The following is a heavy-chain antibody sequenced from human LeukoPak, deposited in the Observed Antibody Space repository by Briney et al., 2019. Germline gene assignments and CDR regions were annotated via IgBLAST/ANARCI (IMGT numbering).Heavy chain of an antibody. CDR3: ASPSPGGAAAGLFDY. Sequence: GGSLRLSCAASGFTVSSNFMNWVRQAPGKGLEWVSVIYSGGTTFYADSVKGRFTISRDNSKNTLYLQMKSLRAEDTAVYYCASPSPGGAAAGLFDYWGQGALVTVSS. J-gene: IGHJ4*02. D-gene: IGHD6-13*01. CDR1: GFTVSSNF. CDR2: IYSGGTT. V-gene: IGHV3-53*05.